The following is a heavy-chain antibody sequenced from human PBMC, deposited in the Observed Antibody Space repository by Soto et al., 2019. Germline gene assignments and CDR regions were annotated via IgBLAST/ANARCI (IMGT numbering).Heavy chain of an antibody. V-gene: IGHV3-66*01. CDR1: GFTVSSNY. CDR3: AREVVITRPDAFDI. CDR2: IYSGGST. Sequence: GGSLRLSCAASGFTVSSNYMSWVRQAPGKGLEWVSVIYSGGSTYYADSVKGRFTISRDNSKNTLYLQMNSLRAEDTAVYYCAREVVITRPDAFDIWGQGTMVTVSS. D-gene: IGHD3-22*01. J-gene: IGHJ3*02.